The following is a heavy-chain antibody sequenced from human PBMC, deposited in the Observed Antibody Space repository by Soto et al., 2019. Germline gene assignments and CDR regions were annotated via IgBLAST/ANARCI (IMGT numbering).Heavy chain of an antibody. CDR2: INAGNGNT. J-gene: IGHJ5*02. D-gene: IGHD3-3*01. V-gene: IGHV1-3*01. CDR3: VRVYGIIWSGYYTPFFNWFDP. Sequence: ASVKVSCKASGYTFTSYAMHWVRQAPGQRLERMGWINAGNGNTKYSQKFQGRVTITRDTSASTAYMELSSLRSEDTAVYYCVRVYGIIWSGYYTPFFNWFDPWGQGTLVTVSS. CDR1: GYTFTSYA.